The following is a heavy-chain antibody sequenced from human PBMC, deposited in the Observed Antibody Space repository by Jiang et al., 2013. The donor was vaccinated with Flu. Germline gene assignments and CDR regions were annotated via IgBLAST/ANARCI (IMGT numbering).Heavy chain of an antibody. J-gene: IGHJ4*02. CDR1: GGSISSGGYY. D-gene: IGHD3-10*01. CDR2: IYYSGST. V-gene: IGHV4-30-4*08. Sequence: GSGLVKPSQTLSLTCTVSGGSISSGGYYWSWIRQPPGKGLEWIGYIYYSGSTYYNPSLKSRVTISVDTSKNQFSLKLSSVTAADTAVYYCARTMVRGVTHFDYWGQGTLVTVSS. CDR3: ARTMVRGVTHFDY.